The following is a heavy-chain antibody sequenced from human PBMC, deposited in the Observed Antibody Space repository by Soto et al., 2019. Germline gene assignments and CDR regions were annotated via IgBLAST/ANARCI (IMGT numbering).Heavy chain of an antibody. Sequence: GSLRLSCAASGFTFSSYSMNWVRQAPGKGLEWVSSISSSSSYIYYADSVKGRFTISRDNAKNSLYLQMNSLRAEDTAVYYCARDPDLLVAAAAVDYWGQGTLVTVSS. CDR3: ARDPDLLVAAAAVDY. J-gene: IGHJ4*02. V-gene: IGHV3-21*01. D-gene: IGHD6-13*01. CDR1: GFTFSSYS. CDR2: ISSSSSYI.